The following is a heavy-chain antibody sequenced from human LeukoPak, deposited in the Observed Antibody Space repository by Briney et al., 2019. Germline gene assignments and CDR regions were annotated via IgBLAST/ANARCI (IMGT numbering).Heavy chain of an antibody. CDR1: GFTLSSYA. CDR3: AKAPVTTCRGAFCYPFDY. J-gene: IGHJ4*02. D-gene: IGHD2-15*01. CDR2: ISDTGNT. V-gene: IGHV3-23*01. Sequence: GGSLRLSCAASGFTLSSYAMSWVRQGPGKGLEWISAISDTGNTYHADSVKGRFTISRDSSKNTLFLQMNRLRPEDAAVYYCAKAPVTTCRGAFCYPFDYWGLGTLVTVSS.